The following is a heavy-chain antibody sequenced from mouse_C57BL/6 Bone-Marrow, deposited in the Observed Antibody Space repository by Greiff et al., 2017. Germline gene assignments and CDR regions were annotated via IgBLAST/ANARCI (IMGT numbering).Heavy chain of an antibody. CDR2: ISDGGSYT. J-gene: IGHJ2*01. D-gene: IGHD3-1*01. CDR3: AREGLVYYFDY. V-gene: IGHV5-4*01. Sequence: DVMLVESGGGLVKPGGSLKLSCAASGFTFSSYAMSWVRQTPEKRLEWVATISDGGSYTYYPANVQGRFTISRDNAKNNLYLQMSHLKSEDTAMYYCAREGLVYYFDYWGQGTTLTVSS. CDR1: GFTFSSYA.